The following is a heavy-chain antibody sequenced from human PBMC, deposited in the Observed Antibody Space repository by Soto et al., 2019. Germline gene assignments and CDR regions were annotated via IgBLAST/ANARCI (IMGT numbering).Heavy chain of an antibody. V-gene: IGHV3-48*01. CDR3: AIIVPSVAYCSLGSCFSDS. J-gene: IGHJ4*02. CDR2: ISSSSNTI. CDR1: GFTFSSYS. Sequence: GGSLRLSCAASGFTFSSYSMNWVRQAPGKGLEWVSYISSSSNTIYYAASVKGRFIVSRDNAKNSLYLQMNSLRAEDTAVYFCAIIVPSVAYCSLGSCFSDSWGQGTPVTVSS. D-gene: IGHD2-15*01.